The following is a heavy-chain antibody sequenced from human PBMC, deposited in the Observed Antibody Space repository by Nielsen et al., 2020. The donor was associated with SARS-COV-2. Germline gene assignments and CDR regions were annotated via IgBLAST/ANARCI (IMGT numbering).Heavy chain of an antibody. CDR1: GFTFDDYG. J-gene: IGHJ6*02. Sequence: GESLKISCAASGFTFDDYGMSWARQAPGKGLEWVSGINWHGGSTGYADSVKGRFTISRDNAKNSLYLQMNSLRAEDTAVYYCARGYVGSPTLAYYYYGMDVWGQGTTVTVSS. CDR2: INWHGGST. D-gene: IGHD1-26*01. V-gene: IGHV3-20*04. CDR3: ARGYVGSPTLAYYYYGMDV.